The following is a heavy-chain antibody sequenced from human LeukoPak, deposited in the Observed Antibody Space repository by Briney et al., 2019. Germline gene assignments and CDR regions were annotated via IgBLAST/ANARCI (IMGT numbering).Heavy chain of an antibody. CDR2: ISYTGTT. J-gene: IGHJ4*02. V-gene: IGHV4-39*07. D-gene: IGHD1-26*01. CDR3: ARSMYSGTYWGSFHF. CDR1: GGSISSTNYL. Sequence: PSETLSLTCTVSGGSISSTNYLWGWIRQPPGKGLEWIGSISYTGTTYYNPSLKSRVTISVDTSKNQLSLKVSSVTAADTAVYFCARSMYSGTYWGSFHFWGQGTQVTASS.